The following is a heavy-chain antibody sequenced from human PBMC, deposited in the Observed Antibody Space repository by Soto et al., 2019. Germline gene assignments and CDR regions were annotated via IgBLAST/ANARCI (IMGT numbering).Heavy chain of an antibody. CDR3: AKVSTTHTFGPLEP. V-gene: IGHV3-9*01. CDR2: ISWNSGSI. J-gene: IGHJ5*02. CDR1: GFTFDDYG. D-gene: IGHD1-1*01. Sequence: GWSLRLSCAASGFTFDDYGMHLVRQAPGKGLEWVSGISWNSGSIGYADSVKGRFIISRDNAKNSVYLQMNNLRPEDTAFYFCAKVSTTHTFGPLEPWGKGTLVTVSS.